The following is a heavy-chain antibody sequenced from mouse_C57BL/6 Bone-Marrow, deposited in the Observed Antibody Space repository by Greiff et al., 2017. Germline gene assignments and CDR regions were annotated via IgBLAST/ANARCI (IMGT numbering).Heavy chain of an antibody. CDR1: GFTFSSYA. CDR2: ISDGGSYT. J-gene: IGHJ3*01. V-gene: IGHV5-4*01. D-gene: IGHD2-3*01. Sequence: DVHLVESGGGLVKPGGSLKLSCAASGFTFSSYAMSWVRQTPEKRLEWVATISDGGSYTSYPDNVKGRFTISRDNAKNNLYLQMSDLKSEDTSMCYCGRDDVAYWGQGTLVTVSA. CDR3: GRDDVAY.